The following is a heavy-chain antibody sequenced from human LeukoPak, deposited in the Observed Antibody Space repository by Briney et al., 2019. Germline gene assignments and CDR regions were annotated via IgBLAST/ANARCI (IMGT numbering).Heavy chain of an antibody. V-gene: IGHV3-23*01. J-gene: IGHJ5*02. D-gene: IGHD3-10*01. Sequence: HPGGSLRLSCAASGFTFSSYAMSWVRQAPGKGLEWVSATVGGGSPNTYHADSVKGRFTISRDNAKNSLYLQMNSLRAEDTAVYYCARLRLRWFGAGVWFDPWGQGTLVTVSS. CDR1: GFTFSSYA. CDR3: ARLRLRWFGAGVWFDP. CDR2: TVGGGSPNT.